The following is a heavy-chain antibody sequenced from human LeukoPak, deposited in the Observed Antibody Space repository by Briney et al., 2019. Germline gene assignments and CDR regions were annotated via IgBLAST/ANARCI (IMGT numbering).Heavy chain of an antibody. J-gene: IGHJ3*02. Sequence: SETLSLTCTVSGGSISSSSYYWGWIRQPPGKGLEWIGSIYYSGSTYYNPSLKSRVTISVDTPRNQFSLKLNSVTAADTAVYYCARPDAHLAFDIWGQGTMVIVSS. CDR1: GGSISSSSYY. CDR3: ARPDAHLAFDI. CDR2: IYYSGST. V-gene: IGHV4-39*01.